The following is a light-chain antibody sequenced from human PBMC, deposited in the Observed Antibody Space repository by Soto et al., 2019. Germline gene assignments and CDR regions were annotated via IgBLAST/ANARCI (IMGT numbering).Light chain of an antibody. J-gene: IGKJ3*01. CDR3: QQSYSTLFT. Sequence: DIQMTQSPSSLSASVGDRVSITCRASQIISTYLNWYQQKPGKAPKLLIYATYNLQSGVPSRFSGSGSGTDFTLIISSLQPEDFATYYCQQSYSTLFTFGPGTKVDI. CDR2: ATY. CDR1: QIISTY. V-gene: IGKV1-39*01.